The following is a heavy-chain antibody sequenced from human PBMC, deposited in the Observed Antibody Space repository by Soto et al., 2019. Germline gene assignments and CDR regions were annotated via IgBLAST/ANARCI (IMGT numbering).Heavy chain of an antibody. CDR1: GFTFSSYA. CDR3: ARVPLDFWSGPGDY. CDR2: ICGSGGST. Sequence: EVQLLESGGGLVQPGGSLRLSCAASGFTFSSYAMSWVRQAPGKGLEWVSAICGSGGSTYYADSVKGRFTISRDNSKNSLYLHMNSLRAEDTAVYYCARVPLDFWSGPGDYWGQGTLVTVSS. V-gene: IGHV3-23*01. D-gene: IGHD3-3*01. J-gene: IGHJ4*02.